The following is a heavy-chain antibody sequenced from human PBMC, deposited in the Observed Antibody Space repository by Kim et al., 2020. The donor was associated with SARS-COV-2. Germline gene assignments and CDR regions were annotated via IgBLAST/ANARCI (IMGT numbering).Heavy chain of an antibody. Sequence: SETLSLTCSVSGGSIRSGGKFWTWIRQHPAKGLEWIGNISYSGNSHYSPSLRSRVSISLQTSENQFSLELTSVTAADTAVYYCARVQPLDYWGQGIRVTV. J-gene: IGHJ4*02. CDR1: GGSIRSGGKF. CDR2: ISYSGNS. CDR3: ARVQPLDY. D-gene: IGHD2-2*01. V-gene: IGHV4-31*03.